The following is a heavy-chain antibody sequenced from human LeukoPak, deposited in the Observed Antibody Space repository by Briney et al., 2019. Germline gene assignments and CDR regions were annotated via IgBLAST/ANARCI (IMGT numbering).Heavy chain of an antibody. CDR2: IIPIFGTP. V-gene: IGHV1-69*06. J-gene: IGHJ4*02. CDR3: ASRRNGYHPHFDW. CDR1: GGTFTSYA. Sequence: SVKVSCKASGGTFTSYAISWVRQAPGQGLEWMGDIIPIFGTPNYAQKFQGRVTIPADTSTSTAYLELSSLRSEDTAVYYCASRRNGYHPHFDWWRQGPLDTVPS. D-gene: IGHD5-24*01.